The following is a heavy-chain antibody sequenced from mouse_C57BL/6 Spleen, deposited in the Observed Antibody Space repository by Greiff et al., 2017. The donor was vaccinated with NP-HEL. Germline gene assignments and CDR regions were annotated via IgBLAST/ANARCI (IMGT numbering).Heavy chain of an antibody. CDR3: ARMTSQAKGWFAY. CDR2: IYPGSGNT. D-gene: IGHD3-2*02. J-gene: IGHJ3*01. V-gene: IGHV1-76*01. CDR1: GYTFTDYY. Sequence: QVQLQQSGAELVRPGASVKLSCKASGYTFTDYYINWVKQRPGQGLEWIARIYPGSGNTYYNEKFKGKATLTAEKSSSTAYMQLSSLTSEDSAVYFWARMTSQAKGWFAYWGQGTLVTVSA.